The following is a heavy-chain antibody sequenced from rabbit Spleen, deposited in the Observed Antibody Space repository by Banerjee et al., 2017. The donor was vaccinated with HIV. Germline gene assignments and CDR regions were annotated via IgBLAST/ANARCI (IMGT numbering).Heavy chain of an antibody. CDR1: GFSFSDKAV. J-gene: IGHJ4*01. CDR2: INAITGKA. V-gene: IGHV1S45*01. D-gene: IGHD6-1*01. Sequence: QEQLVESGGGLVKPEGSLKLSCTASGFSFSDKAVMCWVRQAPGKGLEWIACINAITGKAVYANWAKGRSTFSKTSSTTVTLQMTNLTAADTATYFCASDIHGYGVFDLWGPGTLVTVS. CDR3: ASDIHGYGVFDL.